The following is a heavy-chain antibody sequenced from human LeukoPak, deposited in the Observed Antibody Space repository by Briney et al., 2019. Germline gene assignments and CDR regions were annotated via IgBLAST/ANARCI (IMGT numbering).Heavy chain of an antibody. V-gene: IGHV4-59*08. CDR3: ARHGSGSYPLSFYFDY. J-gene: IGHJ4*02. Sequence: SETLSLTCTVSGGSISSYYWSWIRQPPGKGLEWIGYIYYSGSTNYNPSLKSRVTISVDTSKNQFSLKLSSVTAADTAVYYCARHGSGSYPLSFYFDYWGQGTLVTVSS. D-gene: IGHD3-10*01. CDR1: GGSISSYY. CDR2: IYYSGST.